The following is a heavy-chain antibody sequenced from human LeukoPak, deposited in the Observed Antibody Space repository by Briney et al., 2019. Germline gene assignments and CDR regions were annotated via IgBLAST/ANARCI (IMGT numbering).Heavy chain of an antibody. V-gene: IGHV4-4*07. D-gene: IGHD2-21*02. Sequence: SETLSLTCTVSGGSISNYYWSWIRQPAGKGLEWIGRVYSSGSTDYNPSLKSRVTMSVDTSKNQFSLKLSSVTAADTAVYYCARHYCGGDCYSRWYFGLWGRRIPVTVSS. CDR1: GGSISNYY. CDR2: VYSSGST. CDR3: ARHYCGGDCYSRWYFGL. J-gene: IGHJ2*01.